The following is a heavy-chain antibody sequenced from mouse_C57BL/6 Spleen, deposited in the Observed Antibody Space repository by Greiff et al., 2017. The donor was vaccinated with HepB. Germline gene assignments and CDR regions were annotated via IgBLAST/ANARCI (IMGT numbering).Heavy chain of an antibody. CDR1: GYTFTSYW. Sequence: QVQLQQPGAELVKPGASVKMSCKASGYTFTSYWITWVKQRPGQGLEWIGDIYPGSGSTNYNEKFKSKATLTVDTSSSTAYMQLSSLTSEDSAVYYCARHYRKGVYSMDYWGQGTSVTVSS. CDR2: IYPGSGST. J-gene: IGHJ4*01. CDR3: ARHYRKGVYSMDY. D-gene: IGHD2-1*01. V-gene: IGHV1-55*01.